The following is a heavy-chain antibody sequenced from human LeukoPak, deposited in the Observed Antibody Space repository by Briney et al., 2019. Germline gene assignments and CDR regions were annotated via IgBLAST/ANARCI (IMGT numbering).Heavy chain of an antibody. D-gene: IGHD3-16*02. J-gene: IGHJ4*02. V-gene: IGHV1-46*01. CDR2: INPSGGST. CDR1: GYTFTNYY. Sequence: ASVKVSCKASGYTFTNYYMHWVRQAPGQGLEWMGIINPSGGSTSYAQKFQGRVTMTRDMSTSTVYMELSSLRSEDTAVYYCARGFGGVIDIDYWGQGTLVTVSS. CDR3: ARGFGGVIDIDY.